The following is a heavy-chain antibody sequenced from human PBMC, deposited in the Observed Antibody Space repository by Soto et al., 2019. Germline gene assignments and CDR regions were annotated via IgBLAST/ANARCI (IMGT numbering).Heavy chain of an antibody. J-gene: IGHJ3*02. CDR3: ARAYGSGSYYNNPGAFDI. D-gene: IGHD3-10*01. CDR1: GGSFSSYA. CDR2: IIPIFGTA. Sequence: SVKVSWKASGGSFSSYAISWVRQAPGQGLEWMGGIIPIFGTANYAQKFQGRVTITADESTSTAYMELSSLRSEDTAVYYCARAYGSGSYYNNPGAFDISGQGTMVTVSS. V-gene: IGHV1-69*13.